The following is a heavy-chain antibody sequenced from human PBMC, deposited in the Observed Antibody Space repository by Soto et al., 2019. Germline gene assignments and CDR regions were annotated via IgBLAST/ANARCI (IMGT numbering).Heavy chain of an antibody. Sequence: GASVKVSCKASGGTFSSYAISWVRQAPGQGLEWLGVIIPIFGTANYAQKFQGRVTITADESTSTAYMELSSLRSEDTAVYYCARDSARDYYDSSGYGSPVDYWGQGTLVTVSS. J-gene: IGHJ4*02. V-gene: IGHV1-69*13. CDR1: GGTFSSYA. D-gene: IGHD3-22*01. CDR3: ARDSARDYYDSSGYGSPVDY. CDR2: IIPIFGTA.